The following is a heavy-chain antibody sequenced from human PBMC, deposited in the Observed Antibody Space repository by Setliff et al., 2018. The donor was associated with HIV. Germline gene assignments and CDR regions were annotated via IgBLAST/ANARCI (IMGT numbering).Heavy chain of an antibody. D-gene: IGHD4-17*01. V-gene: IGHV3-23*01. J-gene: IGHJ4*02. CDR3: ARDLSRSADYGVFDS. Sequence: PGGSLRLSCAASGFTFSSYAMSWVRQAPGKGLEWVSSISGSGGTKYHADSVKGRFTISRDNSENTLDLLMISLRAEDTALYYCARDLSRSADYGVFDSWGQGTPVTVSS. CDR1: GFTFSSYA. CDR2: ISGSGGTK.